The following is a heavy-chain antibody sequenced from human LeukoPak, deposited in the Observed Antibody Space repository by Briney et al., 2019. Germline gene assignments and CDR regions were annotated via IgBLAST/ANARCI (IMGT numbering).Heavy chain of an antibody. CDR2: IYHSGST. Sequence: SETLSLTCAVSGRSISSGGYSWSRIRQPPGKGLEWIGYIYHSGSTYYNPSLKSRFTISVDRSKNQFSLKLSSVTAADTAVYYCARVSGQLWFFDYWGQATLVTVSS. CDR1: GRSISSGGYS. J-gene: IGHJ4*02. V-gene: IGHV4-30-2*01. CDR3: ARVSGQLWFFDY. D-gene: IGHD5-18*01.